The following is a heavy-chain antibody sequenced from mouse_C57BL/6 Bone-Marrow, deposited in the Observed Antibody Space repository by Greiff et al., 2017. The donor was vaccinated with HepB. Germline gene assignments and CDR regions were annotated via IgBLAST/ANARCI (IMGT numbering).Heavy chain of an antibody. CDR3: ARGGRDSSGYFAY. CDR2: ISYDGSN. Sequence: EVQLQQSGPGLVKPSQSLSLTCSVTGYSITSGYYWNWIRQFPGNKLEWMGYISYDGSNNYNPSLKNRISITRDTSKNQFFLKLNSVTTEDTATYYCARGGRDSSGYFAYWGQGTLVTVSA. CDR1: GYSITSGYY. V-gene: IGHV3-6*01. D-gene: IGHD3-2*02. J-gene: IGHJ3*01.